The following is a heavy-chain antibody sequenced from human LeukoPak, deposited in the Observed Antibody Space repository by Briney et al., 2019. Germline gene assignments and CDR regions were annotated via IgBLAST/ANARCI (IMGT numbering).Heavy chain of an antibody. D-gene: IGHD6-13*01. CDR2: IYPGDSDT. J-gene: IGHJ4*02. CDR1: GYTFTSYW. V-gene: IGHV5-51*01. Sequence: PGESLKISCEGSGYTFTSYWIGWVRQMPGKGLEWMGIIYPGDSDTRYSPSFQGQVTISADKSISTAYLQWSSLKASDTAMYYCVRSYKNSWYWELGYWGQGTLVTVSS. CDR3: VRSYKNSWYWELGY.